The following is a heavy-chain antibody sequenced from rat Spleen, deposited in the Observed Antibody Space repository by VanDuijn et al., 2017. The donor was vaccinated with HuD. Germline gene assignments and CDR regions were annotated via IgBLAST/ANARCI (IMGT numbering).Heavy chain of an antibody. J-gene: IGHJ2*01. CDR1: GFTFSSNW. CDR3: AAAGTRVSRFAY. D-gene: IGHD1-4*01. CDR2: ISTGGGYT. V-gene: IGHV5-58*01. Sequence: EVQLVETGGGLVQPGRSLKLSCVASGFTFSSNWMYWIRQAPGKGLEWVSSISTGGGYTYYLDSVKGRFPLSRENSKSTLYLQMDSLRSEDTATYYCAAAGTRVSRFAYWGQGVMVPVSS.